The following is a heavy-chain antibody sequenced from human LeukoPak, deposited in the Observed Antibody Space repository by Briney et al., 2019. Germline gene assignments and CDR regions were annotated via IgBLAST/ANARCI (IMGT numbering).Heavy chain of an antibody. V-gene: IGHV4-30-2*01. CDR2: IYHSGST. CDR3: ARVLERDV. CDR1: GGSISSGGYS. D-gene: IGHD3-3*01. J-gene: IGHJ6*04. Sequence: SETLSLTCAVSGGSISSGGYSWSWIRQPPGKGLEWIGYIYHSGSTYYNPSLKSRVTISVDRSKNQFSLKLSSVTAADTAVYYCARVLERDVWGKGTTVTVSS.